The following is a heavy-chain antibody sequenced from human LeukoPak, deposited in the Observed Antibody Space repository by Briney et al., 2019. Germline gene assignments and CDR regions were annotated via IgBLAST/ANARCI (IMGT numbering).Heavy chain of an antibody. CDR3: ARDRSDIVVVPAAIPGAFDI. CDR1: GGSISSYY. J-gene: IGHJ3*02. Sequence: SETLSLTCTVSGGSISSYYWSWIRQPPGKGLEWIGYIYYSGSTYYNPSLKSRVTISVDTSKNQFSLKLSSVTAADTAVYYCARDRSDIVVVPAAIPGAFDIWGQGTMVTVSS. D-gene: IGHD2-2*01. CDR2: IYYSGST. V-gene: IGHV4-59*12.